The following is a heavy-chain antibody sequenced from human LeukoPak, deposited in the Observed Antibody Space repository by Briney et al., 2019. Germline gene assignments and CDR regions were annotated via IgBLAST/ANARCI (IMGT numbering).Heavy chain of an antibody. CDR2: ISYDGSNQ. J-gene: IGHJ5*02. Sequence: GGSLRLSCAASGFTFSSYGMHWVRQAPGKGLEWVAVISYDGSNQYNADSVKGRFTISRDNSKNTLYLQMNSLRGADTAVYYCAKAHTVTTLYWFDPWGQGTLVTVSS. CDR1: GFTFSSYG. V-gene: IGHV3-30*18. D-gene: IGHD4-17*01. CDR3: AKAHTVTTLYWFDP.